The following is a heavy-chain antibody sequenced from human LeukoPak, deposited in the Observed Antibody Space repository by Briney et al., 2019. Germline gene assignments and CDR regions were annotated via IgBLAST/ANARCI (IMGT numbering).Heavy chain of an antibody. CDR1: GFTFDDYA. J-gene: IGHJ4*02. V-gene: IGHV3-9*01. Sequence: GGSLRLSCAASGFTFDDYAMLWVRQAPGKGLEWVSGISWNSGSIGYADSVKGRFTISRDNAKNSLYLQMNSLRAEDTALYCCAKALSYYDSSGSDYWGQGTLVTVSS. CDR2: ISWNSGSI. CDR3: AKALSYYDSSGSDY. D-gene: IGHD3-22*01.